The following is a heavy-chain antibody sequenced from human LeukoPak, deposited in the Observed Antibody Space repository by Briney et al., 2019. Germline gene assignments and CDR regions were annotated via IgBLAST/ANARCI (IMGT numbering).Heavy chain of an antibody. CDR2: MNPNSGNT. D-gene: IGHD3-22*01. J-gene: IGHJ1*01. Sequence: ASVKVSCKASGYTFTSYDINWVRQATGQGLEWMGWMNPNSGNTGYAQKFQGRVTMTRNTSISTAYMELSRLRSDDTAVYYCARELDYYDSSGYPEYFQHWGQGTLVTVSS. CDR1: GYTFTSYD. V-gene: IGHV1-8*01. CDR3: ARELDYYDSSGYPEYFQH.